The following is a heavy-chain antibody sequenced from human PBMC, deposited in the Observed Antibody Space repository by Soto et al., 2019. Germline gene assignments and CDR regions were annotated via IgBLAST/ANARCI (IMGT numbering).Heavy chain of an antibody. CDR2: IIPIFGTA. Sequence: SVKVSCKASGGTFSSYAISWVRQAPGQGLEWMGGIIPIFGTANYAQKFQGRVTITADESTSTAYMELSSLRSEDTAVYYCARNYYYDSSGHNWFDPWGQGTLVTVSS. CDR3: ARNYYYDSSGHNWFDP. V-gene: IGHV1-69*13. CDR1: GGTFSSYA. J-gene: IGHJ5*02. D-gene: IGHD3-22*01.